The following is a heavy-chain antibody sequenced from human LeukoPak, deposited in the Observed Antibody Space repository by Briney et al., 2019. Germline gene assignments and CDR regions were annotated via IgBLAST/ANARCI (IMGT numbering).Heavy chain of an antibody. CDR3: AREEVVPAAIRDHDAFDI. CDR1: GGSISSGSYY. Sequence: SQTLSLTCTVSGGSISSGSYYWSWIRQPAGKGLEWIGRIYTSGSTNYNPSLKSRVTISVDTSKNQFSLKLSSVTAADTAVYYCAREEVVPAAIRDHDAFDIWGQGTMVTVSS. D-gene: IGHD2-2*02. CDR2: IYTSGST. V-gene: IGHV4-61*02. J-gene: IGHJ3*02.